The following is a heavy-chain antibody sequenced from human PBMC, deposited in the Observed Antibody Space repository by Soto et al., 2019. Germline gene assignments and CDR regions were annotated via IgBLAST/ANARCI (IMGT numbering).Heavy chain of an antibody. V-gene: IGHV3-53*04. J-gene: IGHJ5*02. CDR1: GFTVSSNY. Sequence: EVQLVESGGGLVQPGGSLILSCAASGFTVSSNYMSWVRQAPGKGLEWVSVIYSGGSTYYADSVKGRFTISRHNSKNTLYLQMNSLRAEDTAVYCCAREVGHGWFDPWGQGTLVTVSS. CDR3: AREVGHGWFDP. CDR2: IYSGGST.